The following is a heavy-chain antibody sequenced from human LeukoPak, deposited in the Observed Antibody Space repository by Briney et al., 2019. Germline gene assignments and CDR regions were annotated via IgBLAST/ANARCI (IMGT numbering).Heavy chain of an antibody. V-gene: IGHV3-7*01. J-gene: IGHJ4*02. CDR3: ARDPAVIDC. Sequence: PGGSLRLSCAASGFTLSTYWMSWVRQAPGKGLEWVANIKQDGSEKYYVDSVKGRFTISRDNAKNSLYLQMNSLRAEDTAVYYCARDPAVIDCWGQGALVTVSS. CDR2: IKQDGSEK. D-gene: IGHD3-22*01. CDR1: GFTLSTYW.